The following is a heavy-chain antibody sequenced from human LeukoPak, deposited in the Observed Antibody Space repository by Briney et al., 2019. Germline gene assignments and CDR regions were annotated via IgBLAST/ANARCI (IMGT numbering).Heavy chain of an antibody. CDR3: TRHLSGVTGYTYGRGIDY. CDR1: GFTFSSYW. CDR2: IKKDGSEK. J-gene: IGHJ4*02. D-gene: IGHD5-18*01. V-gene: IGHV3-7*01. Sequence: GGSLRLSCAASGFTFSSYWMSWVRQAPGKGLEWVAKIKKDGSEKYYVDSVKGRFTISRDNAKTSLSLQMNSLSPEDTAVYYCTRHLSGVTGYTYGRGIDYWGQGTLVTVSS.